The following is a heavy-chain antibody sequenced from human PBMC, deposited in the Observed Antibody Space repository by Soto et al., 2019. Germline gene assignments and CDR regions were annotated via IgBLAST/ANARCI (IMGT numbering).Heavy chain of an antibody. Sequence: PSETLSLTCAVYGGSFSGYYWSWIRQPPGKGLEWIGEINHSGSTNYNPSLKSRVTISVDTSKNQFSLKLSSVTAADTAVYYCARYRGWLHGMNFDYWGQGTLVTVSS. CDR3: ARYRGWLHGMNFDY. D-gene: IGHD5-12*01. J-gene: IGHJ4*02. V-gene: IGHV4-34*01. CDR1: GGSFSGYY. CDR2: INHSGST.